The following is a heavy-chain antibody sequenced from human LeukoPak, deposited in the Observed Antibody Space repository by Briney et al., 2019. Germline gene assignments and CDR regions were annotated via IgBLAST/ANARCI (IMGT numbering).Heavy chain of an antibody. CDR3: ARDRSKAGRYNWFDP. CDR2: FYYSGST. CDR1: GGSISSGGYY. Sequence: SETLSLTCTVSGGSISSGGYYWSWIRQHPGKGLEWIGYFYYSGSTYYNPSLKNRVTISVDTSKNQFSLKLSSVTAADTAVYYCARDRSKAGRYNWFDPWGQGTLVTVSS. D-gene: IGHD3-10*01. J-gene: IGHJ5*02. V-gene: IGHV4-31*03.